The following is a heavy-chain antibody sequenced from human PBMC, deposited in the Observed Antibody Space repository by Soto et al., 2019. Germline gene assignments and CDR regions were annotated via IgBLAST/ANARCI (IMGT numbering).Heavy chain of an antibody. CDR1: GLSFCTYG. D-gene: IGHD4-17*01. CDR2: IWFDGGTK. Sequence: PGGSLRLSCAASGLSFCTYGMHWVRQAPGKGLEWVAVIWFDGGTKYYVDSVRGRFTISRDNSKNTLYLQMNSLTVDDTAVYYCARGVGDFFSYYGLDVWGQGTTVTVSS. V-gene: IGHV3-33*01. CDR3: ARGVGDFFSYYGLDV. J-gene: IGHJ6*02.